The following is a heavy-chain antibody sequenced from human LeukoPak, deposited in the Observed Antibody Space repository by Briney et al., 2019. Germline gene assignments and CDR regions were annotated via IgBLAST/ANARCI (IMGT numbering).Heavy chain of an antibody. Sequence: ASVKVSCKASGYTFTGYYMHWVRQAPGQGLEWMGWINPNSGGTNYAQKFQGRVTMTRDTSISTAYMELSRLRSDDTAVYYCATYYYDSSGLYYFDYWGQGTLVTVSS. V-gene: IGHV1-2*02. CDR1: GYTFTGYY. J-gene: IGHJ4*02. D-gene: IGHD3-22*01. CDR3: ATYYYDSSGLYYFDY. CDR2: INPNSGGT.